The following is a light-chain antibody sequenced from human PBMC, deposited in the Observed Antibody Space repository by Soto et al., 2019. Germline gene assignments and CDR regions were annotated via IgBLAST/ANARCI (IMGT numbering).Light chain of an antibody. CDR2: GAS. CDR3: QQYNDWPPG. J-gene: IGKJ4*01. V-gene: IGKV3-15*01. CDR1: QSVSSK. Sequence: ETVMTQSPATLPLSPGERATLSCRASQSVSSKLVWYQQKPRQAPRFLIYGASTRTTGTPARFRGSGSGTEFPLSIDSLQSEDFAVYYCQQYNDWPPGFGGGTKVEIK.